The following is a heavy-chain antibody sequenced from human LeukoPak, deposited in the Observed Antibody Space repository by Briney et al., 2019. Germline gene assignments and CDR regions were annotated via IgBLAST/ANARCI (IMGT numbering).Heavy chain of an antibody. CDR3: ARERPGMDYMDV. J-gene: IGHJ6*03. Sequence: PGGSLRLSCAASGFTVSSNYTSWVRQAPGKGLEWVSVIYSGGSTYYADSVKGRFTISRDNSKNTLYLQMNSLRAEDTAVYYCARERPGMDYMDVWGKGTTVTVSS. V-gene: IGHV3-53*01. CDR2: IYSGGST. CDR1: GFTVSSNY.